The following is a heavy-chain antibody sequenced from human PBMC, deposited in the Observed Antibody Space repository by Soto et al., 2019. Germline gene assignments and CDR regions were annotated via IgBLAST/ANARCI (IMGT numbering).Heavy chain of an antibody. CDR2: IYPGDSDT. Sequence: GESLKISCKGSGYSFTSYWIGWVRQMPGKGLEWMGIIYPGDSDTRYSPSFQGQVTISADKSISTAYLQWSSLKASDTAMYYCAGTQLDYYDSSGYYWFDPWGQGTLVTVSS. V-gene: IGHV5-51*01. D-gene: IGHD3-22*01. CDR1: GYSFTSYW. CDR3: AGTQLDYYDSSGYYWFDP. J-gene: IGHJ5*02.